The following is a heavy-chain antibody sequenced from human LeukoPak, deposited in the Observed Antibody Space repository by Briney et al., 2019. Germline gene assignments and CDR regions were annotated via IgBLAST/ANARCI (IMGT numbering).Heavy chain of an antibody. Sequence: SQTLSLTRAVYGGSFSDYYWSWIRQAPGEGLEWNGEINHGGGTKYNPSLKSRLTISVDTSKNQFSLNLSSVTAADTAMYDCARHRFGGYLFDYWSQGTLVTVSS. CDR1: GGSFSDYY. CDR3: ARHRFGGYLFDY. J-gene: IGHJ4*02. CDR2: INHGGGT. D-gene: IGHD5-12*01. V-gene: IGHV4-34*01.